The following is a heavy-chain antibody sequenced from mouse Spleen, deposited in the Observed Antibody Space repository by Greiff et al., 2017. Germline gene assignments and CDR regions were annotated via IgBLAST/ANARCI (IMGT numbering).Heavy chain of an antibody. V-gene: IGHV2-6*01. CDR1: GFSLTSYG. D-gene: IGHD3-1*01. CDR2: IWGGGST. CDR3: ASGARATDWEPMDY. Sequence: VKVEESGPGLVAPSQSLSITCTVSGFSLTSYGVDWVRQSPGKGLEWLGVIWGGGSTNYNSALKSRLSISKDNSKSQVFLKMNSLQTDDTAMYYCASGARATDWEPMDYWGQGTSVTVSS. J-gene: IGHJ4*01.